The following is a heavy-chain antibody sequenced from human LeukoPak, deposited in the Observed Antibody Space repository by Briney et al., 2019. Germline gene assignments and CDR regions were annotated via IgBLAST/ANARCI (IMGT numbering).Heavy chain of an antibody. Sequence: GGSLRLSCAVSGFTFSGFSMSWVRQAPGKGLEWVSTISGSGSSTYYADSVKGRFTISRDNSKNTLYLQMNSLRAEDTAIYYCAKYWGAYGDYRGRYMDVWGKGTTVTVSS. CDR2: ISGSGSST. CDR1: GFTFSGFS. CDR3: AKYWGAYGDYRGRYMDV. J-gene: IGHJ6*03. V-gene: IGHV3-23*01. D-gene: IGHD4-17*01.